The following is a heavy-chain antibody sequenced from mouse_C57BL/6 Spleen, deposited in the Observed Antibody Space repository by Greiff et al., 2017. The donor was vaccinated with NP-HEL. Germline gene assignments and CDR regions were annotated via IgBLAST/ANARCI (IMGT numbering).Heavy chain of an antibody. J-gene: IGHJ2*01. CDR3: ACYDGYEGNFDY. V-gene: IGHV3-6*01. D-gene: IGHD2-3*01. Sequence: VQLKESGPGLVKPSQSLSLTCSVTGYSITSGYYWNWIRQFPGNKLEWMGYISYDGSNNYNPSLKNRISITRDTSKNQFFLKLNSVTTEDTATYYCACYDGYEGNFDYWGQGTTLTVSS. CDR2: ISYDGSN. CDR1: GYSITSGYY.